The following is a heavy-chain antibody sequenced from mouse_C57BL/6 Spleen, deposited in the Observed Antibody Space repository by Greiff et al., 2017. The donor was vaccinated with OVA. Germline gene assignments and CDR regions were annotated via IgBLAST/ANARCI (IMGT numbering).Heavy chain of an antibody. CDR2: INPNYGTT. J-gene: IGHJ2*01. CDR3: ARSGYYGSRGYFDY. CDR1: GYSFTDYN. Sequence: EVQLQESGPELVKPGASVKISCKASGYSFTDYNMNWVKQSNGKSLEWIGVINPNYGTTSYNQKFKGKATLTVDQSSSTAYMQLNSLTSEDSAVYYCARSGYYGSRGYFDYWGQGTTLTVSS. D-gene: IGHD1-1*01. V-gene: IGHV1-39*01.